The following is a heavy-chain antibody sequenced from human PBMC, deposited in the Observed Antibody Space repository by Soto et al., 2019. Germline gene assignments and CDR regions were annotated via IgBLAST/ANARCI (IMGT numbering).Heavy chain of an antibody. CDR2: TSYDGSDK. V-gene: IGHV3-30*19. CDR1: GFTFRSYV. CDR3: ARWGTTGGLDV. J-gene: IGHJ1*01. Sequence: QVQLVESVGGVVQPGTSLRVSCVGSGFTFRSYVIHWVRQAPGKGLEWVALTSYDGSDKYYGDSVRGRFTISRDNSRNTVDLQMDSLRLEDTALYYCARWGTTGGLDVWAQGTLVSVSS. D-gene: IGHD3-16*01.